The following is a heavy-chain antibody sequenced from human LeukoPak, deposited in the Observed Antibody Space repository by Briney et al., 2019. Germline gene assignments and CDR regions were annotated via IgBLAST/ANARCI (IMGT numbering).Heavy chain of an antibody. CDR3: ARSLNSHKQWLSTWEYWYFDL. J-gene: IGHJ2*01. CDR1: GFTVSSNY. D-gene: IGHD6-19*01. Sequence: GGSLRLYCAASGFTVSSNYMSWVRQAPGKGLEWVSVIYSGVSTYYADSVKGRFTISRDNSKNTLYLQMNSLRAEDTAVYYCARSLNSHKQWLSTWEYWYFDLWGRGTLVTVSS. CDR2: IYSGVST. V-gene: IGHV3-53*01.